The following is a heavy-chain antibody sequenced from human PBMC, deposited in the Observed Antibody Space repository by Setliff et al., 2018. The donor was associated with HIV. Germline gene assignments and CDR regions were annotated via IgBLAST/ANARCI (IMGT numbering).Heavy chain of an antibody. CDR3: ARDLGSGLYYGMDV. D-gene: IGHD7-27*01. J-gene: IGHJ6*02. CDR2: IYTSGST. CDR1: GGSISSGSYY. Sequence: SSETLSLTCTVSGGSISSGSYYWSWIRQPAGKGLEWIGRIYTSGSTNYNPSLKSRVTISVDASKNQFSLKLSSVTAADTAVYYCARDLGSGLYYGMDVWGQGTTVTVSS. V-gene: IGHV4-61*02.